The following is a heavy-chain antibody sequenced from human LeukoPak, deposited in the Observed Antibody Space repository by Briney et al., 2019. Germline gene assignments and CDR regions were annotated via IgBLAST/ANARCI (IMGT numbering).Heavy chain of an antibody. V-gene: IGHV4-39*01. Sequence: SETLSLTCTVSGGSISSSSYYWGWIRQPPGKGLEWIGSIYYSGSTYYNPSLKSRVTISVDTSKNQFSLKLSSVTAVDTAVYYCARRSGSYNNWFDPWGQGTLVTVSS. D-gene: IGHD1-26*01. J-gene: IGHJ5*02. CDR2: IYYSGST. CDR3: ARRSGSYNNWFDP. CDR1: GGSISSSSYY.